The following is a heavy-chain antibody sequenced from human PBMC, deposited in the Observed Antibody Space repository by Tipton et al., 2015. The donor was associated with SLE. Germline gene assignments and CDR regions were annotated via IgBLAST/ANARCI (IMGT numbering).Heavy chain of an antibody. CDR1: GGSISSHY. CDR2: IYYSGST. CDR3: ARDPLGDDAFDI. Sequence: TLSLTCTVSGGSISSHYWSWIRPPPGKGLEWIGYIYYSGSTNYNPSLKSRVTMSVDTSKNQFSLKLSSVTAADTAVYYCARDPLGDDAFDIWGQGTMVTVSS. J-gene: IGHJ3*02. V-gene: IGHV4-59*11. D-gene: IGHD2-21*01.